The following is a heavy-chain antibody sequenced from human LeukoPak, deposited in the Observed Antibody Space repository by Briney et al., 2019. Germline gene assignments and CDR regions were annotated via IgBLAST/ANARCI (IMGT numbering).Heavy chain of an antibody. Sequence: GASVKVSCKTSGYTFTNYYMHWVRQAPGQGLEWMGIINPSGSSTSYAQKFQGRVTSTRDTSTSTVYMELSSLRSEDTAVYYCARDVVGAIDYWGQGTLVTVSS. CDR2: INPSGSST. CDR3: ARDVVGAIDY. D-gene: IGHD1-26*01. J-gene: IGHJ4*02. V-gene: IGHV1-46*01. CDR1: GYTFTNYY.